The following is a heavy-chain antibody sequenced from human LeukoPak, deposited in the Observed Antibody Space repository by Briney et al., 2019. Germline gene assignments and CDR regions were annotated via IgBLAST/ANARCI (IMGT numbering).Heavy chain of an antibody. J-gene: IGHJ4*02. CDR2: IYYSGST. D-gene: IGHD5-12*01. CDR1: GGSIINYY. CDR3: VRGFDSKSTYFAF. Sequence: PSETLSLTCTVSGGSIINYYWNSIRQPPGKGLEWIGYIYYSGSTNYNPSLKSRVTISVDTSKNQFSLKPTSVSAAVTAVDSCVRGFDSKSTYFAFCGQGTLLTVSS. V-gene: IGHV4-59*01.